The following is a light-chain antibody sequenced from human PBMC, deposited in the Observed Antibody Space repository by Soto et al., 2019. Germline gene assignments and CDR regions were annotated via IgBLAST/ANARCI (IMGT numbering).Light chain of an antibody. Sequence: EIALTQSPGTLSLSPGERATLACRASQSVSSSDLAWYQQKPGQGPRLLIYGASSRATGIPDRFSGSGSGTDFTLTISRLEPEDFAVYYCQQYGSSLFTFGPGTKVDIK. J-gene: IGKJ3*01. CDR1: QSVSSSD. V-gene: IGKV3-20*01. CDR2: GAS. CDR3: QQYGSSLFT.